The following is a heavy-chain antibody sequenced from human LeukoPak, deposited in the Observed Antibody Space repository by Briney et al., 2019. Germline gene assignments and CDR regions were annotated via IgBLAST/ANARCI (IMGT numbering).Heavy chain of an antibody. CDR2: IHYTGST. D-gene: IGHD4-17*01. Sequence: PSETLSLTCTVSGGSISTTSYYWAWIRQPPGKGLEWIGFIHYTGSTYYNPSLKGRVTLSVDTSKNQFFLKLTSVTAADTAVYSCARPHSYGDHYFDYWGQGTLVTVSS. V-gene: IGHV4-39*01. CDR3: ARPHSYGDHYFDY. J-gene: IGHJ4*02. CDR1: GGSISTTSYY.